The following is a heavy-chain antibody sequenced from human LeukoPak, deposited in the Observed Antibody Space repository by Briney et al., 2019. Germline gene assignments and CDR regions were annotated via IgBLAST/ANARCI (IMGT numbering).Heavy chain of an antibody. Sequence: GWSLTLSCTASGITFSSYGRHWLRQAPGKGLEWVAVIWYDGSNKYYADSVKGRFTISRDNSKNKLYLQMNRLRAEDTAVYYCARDHSYLIDCWGQGTLVTVSS. D-gene: IGHD3-16*02. CDR3: ARDHSYLIDC. CDR2: IWYDGSNK. V-gene: IGHV3-33*01. J-gene: IGHJ4*02. CDR1: GITFSSYG.